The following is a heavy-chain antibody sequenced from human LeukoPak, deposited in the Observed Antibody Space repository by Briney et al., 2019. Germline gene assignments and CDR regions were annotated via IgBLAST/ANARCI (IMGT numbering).Heavy chain of an antibody. CDR2: INPNSGGT. J-gene: IGHJ5*02. V-gene: IGHV1-2*06. D-gene: IGHD2-15*01. Sequence: ASVKVSCKASGYTFTGYYMCWVRQAPGQGLEWMGRINPNSGGTDYAQNFQGRVTMTRDTSISTAYMELSRLRSDDTAVYYCARGYCSGGTCYLVENWFDPWGQGTLVTVSS. CDR3: ARGYCSGGTCYLVENWFDP. CDR1: GYTFTGYY.